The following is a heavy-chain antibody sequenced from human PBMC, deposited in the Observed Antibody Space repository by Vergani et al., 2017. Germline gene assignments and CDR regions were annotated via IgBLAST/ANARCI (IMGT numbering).Heavy chain of an antibody. CDR3: ARGNYYGSGTYVDP. V-gene: IGHV3-66*02. Sequence: VQLVESGGGVVQRGGSLRLSCATSGFTVSGNYMTWVRQAPGKGLEWVSHIYSGDETYYADSVKGRVTISRDTSKNTLHLQINNLRVEDTAMYYCARGNYYGSGTYVDPWGQGTLVTVSS. CDR2: IYSGDET. CDR1: GFTVSGNY. D-gene: IGHD3-10*01. J-gene: IGHJ5*02.